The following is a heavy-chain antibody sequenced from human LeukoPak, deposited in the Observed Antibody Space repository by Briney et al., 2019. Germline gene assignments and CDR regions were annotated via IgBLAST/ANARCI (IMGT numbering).Heavy chain of an antibody. Sequence: QSGGSLRLSCAASGFTVSSNYMSWVRQAPGQGLEWVSVIYSGDSTYYADSVKGRFTISRDNSKNTLYLQMNSLRAEDTAVYYCTRLYDSGSKFDYWGQGTPVTVSS. J-gene: IGHJ4*02. CDR3: TRLYDSGSKFDY. CDR2: IYSGDST. CDR1: GFTVSSNY. V-gene: IGHV3-66*01. D-gene: IGHD6-19*01.